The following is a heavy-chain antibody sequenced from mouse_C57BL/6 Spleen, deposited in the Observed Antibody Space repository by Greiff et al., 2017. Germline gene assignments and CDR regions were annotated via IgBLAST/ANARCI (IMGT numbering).Heavy chain of an antibody. Sequence: QVQLQQPGAELVRPGSSVKLSCKASGYTFTSYWMHWVKQRPIQGLEWIGNIDPSDSDTHYNQKFKDKATLTVDTSSSTAYMQLSSLTSEDSAVYYCASTWDDWGQGTTLTVA. V-gene: IGHV1-52*01. J-gene: IGHJ2*01. CDR3: ASTWDD. CDR2: IDPSDSDT. CDR1: GYTFTSYW.